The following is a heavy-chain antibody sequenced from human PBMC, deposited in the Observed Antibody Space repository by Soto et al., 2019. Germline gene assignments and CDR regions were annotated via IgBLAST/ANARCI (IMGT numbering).Heavy chain of an antibody. Sequence: TLSLTCTVSGGSISSGDYYWSWIRQPPGKGLEWIGYIYYSGSTYYNPSLKSRVTISVDTSKNQFSLKLSSVTAADTAVYYCARTGIAAAGTPYYGMDVWGQGTTVTVSS. CDR3: ARTGIAAAGTPYYGMDV. V-gene: IGHV4-30-4*01. D-gene: IGHD6-13*01. CDR1: GGSISSGDYY. J-gene: IGHJ6*02. CDR2: IYYSGST.